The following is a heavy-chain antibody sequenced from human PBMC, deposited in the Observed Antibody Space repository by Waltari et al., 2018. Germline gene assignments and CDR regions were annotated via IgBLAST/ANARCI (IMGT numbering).Heavy chain of an antibody. Sequence: EVQLLESGGGLVQPGGSLRLSCAASGFTFSSYAMSWVLQAPGKGLEWVSAISGSGGSTYYADSVKGRFTISRDNSKNTLYLQMNSLRAEDTAVYYCAKNPEGSGWYTTGSYWGQGTLVTVSS. CDR1: GFTFSSYA. D-gene: IGHD6-19*01. J-gene: IGHJ4*02. V-gene: IGHV3-23*01. CDR2: ISGSGGST. CDR3: AKNPEGSGWYTTGSY.